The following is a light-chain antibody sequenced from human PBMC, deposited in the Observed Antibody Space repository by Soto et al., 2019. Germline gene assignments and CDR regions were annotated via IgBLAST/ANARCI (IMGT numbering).Light chain of an antibody. CDR3: QQYGSSPIT. CDR1: QSVSSTY. V-gene: IGKV3-20*01. J-gene: IGKJ5*01. CDR2: GVS. Sequence: EKVMTQSPATLSLSPGERATLSCRVSQSVSSTYLAWYQQKPGQAPRLLIHGVSSRATGIPDRFSGRGSGTAFTLTISRLEPEDFAVYYCQQYGSSPITFGQGTRLEIK.